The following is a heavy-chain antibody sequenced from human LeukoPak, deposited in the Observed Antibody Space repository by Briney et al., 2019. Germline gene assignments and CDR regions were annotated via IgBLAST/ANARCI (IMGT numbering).Heavy chain of an antibody. J-gene: IGHJ3*02. CDR1: GFTSSTYW. V-gene: IGHV3-74*01. D-gene: IGHD2-15*01. CDR2: INSDGSST. Sequence: GGSLRLSCAASGFTSSTYWMTWVRQAPGKGLVWVSRINSDGSSTNFADSVRGRFTISRDNAKNTLYLQMSSLRAEDTAVYYCARVPIPRQCSDGSCYSDAFDIWGQGTTVTVSS. CDR3: ARVPIPRQCSDGSCYSDAFDI.